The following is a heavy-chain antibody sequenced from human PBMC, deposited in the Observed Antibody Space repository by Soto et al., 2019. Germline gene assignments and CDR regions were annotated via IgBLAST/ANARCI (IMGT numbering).Heavy chain of an antibody. CDR1: GGSISSSSYY. D-gene: IGHD3-9*01. Sequence: SETLSLTCTVSGGSISSSSYYWGWIRQPPGKGLEWIGSIYYSGSTYYNPSLKSRVTISVDTSKNQFSLKLSSVTAADTAVYYCAGRNLTGYQDHYYYYYMDVWGKGTTVTVSS. J-gene: IGHJ6*03. V-gene: IGHV4-39*01. CDR2: IYYSGST. CDR3: AGRNLTGYQDHYYYYYMDV.